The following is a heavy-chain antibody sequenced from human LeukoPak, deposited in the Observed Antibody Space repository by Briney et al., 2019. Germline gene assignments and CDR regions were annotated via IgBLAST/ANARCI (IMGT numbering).Heavy chain of an antibody. V-gene: IGHV3-48*03. CDR3: AREGYIADDY. CDR2: ISSSGSTI. CDR1: GFTFSSYE. J-gene: IGHJ4*02. D-gene: IGHD6-13*01. Sequence: GGSLRLSCAASGFTFSSYEMNWVRQAPGKGLDWVSYISSSGSTIYYADSVKGRFTISRDNAKNSLYLQMNSLRAEDTAVYYCAREGYIADDYWGQGTLVTVSS.